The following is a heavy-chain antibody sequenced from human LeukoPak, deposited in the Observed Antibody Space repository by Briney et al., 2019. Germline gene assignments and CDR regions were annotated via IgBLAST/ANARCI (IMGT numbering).Heavy chain of an antibody. V-gene: IGHV1-3*01. J-gene: IGHJ6*02. CDR3: ARDSRSLRAYGMDV. Sequence: ASVKVSCKASGYIFTSYAMHWVRQAPGQRLEWMGWINAGNGNTKYSQKFQGRVTITRDTSASTAYMELRSLRSDDTAVYYCARDSRSLRAYGMDVWGQGTTVTVSS. CDR2: INAGNGNT. D-gene: IGHD3-10*01. CDR1: GYIFTSYA.